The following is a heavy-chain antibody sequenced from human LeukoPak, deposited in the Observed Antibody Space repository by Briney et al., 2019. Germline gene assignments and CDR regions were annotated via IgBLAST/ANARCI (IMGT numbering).Heavy chain of an antibody. CDR1: GGSITSNH. CDR2: IYYSGST. Sequence: SETLSLTCTVSGGSITSNHWSWVRQPPGKGLEWIGSIYYSGSTYYNPSLKSRVTISLDTSKNQFSLKLSSVTAADTAVYYCARRWQQLPFDYWGQGTLVTVSS. V-gene: IGHV4-39*01. D-gene: IGHD6-13*01. J-gene: IGHJ4*02. CDR3: ARRWQQLPFDY.